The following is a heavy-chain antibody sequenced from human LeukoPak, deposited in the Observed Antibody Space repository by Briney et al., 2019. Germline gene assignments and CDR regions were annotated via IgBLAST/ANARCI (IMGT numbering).Heavy chain of an antibody. CDR2: ISYDGSNK. CDR3: ARAYSSGWSGFSYYYYGMDV. J-gene: IGHJ6*02. CDR1: GFTFSSYA. D-gene: IGHD6-19*01. Sequence: GGSLRLSCAASGFTFSSYAMHWVRQAPGKGLEGVAVISYDGSNKYYADSVKGRFTISRDNSKNTLYLQMNSLRAEDTAVYYCARAYSSGWSGFSYYYYGMDVWGQGTTVTVSS. V-gene: IGHV3-30-3*01.